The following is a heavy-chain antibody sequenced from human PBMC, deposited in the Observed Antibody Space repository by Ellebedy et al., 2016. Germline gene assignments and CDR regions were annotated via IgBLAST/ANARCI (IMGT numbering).Heavy chain of an antibody. D-gene: IGHD7-27*01. V-gene: IGHV4-4*02. J-gene: IGHJ4*02. CDR1: GNSISSKNW. CDR3: AREAWGSEGDN. Sequence: SETLSLTCAVSGNSISSKNWWSWVRQFPGKGLEWIGEISHSGTTNYNPSLKSRVTISVDKSNNQFSLNLSSVTAADTAVYYCAREAWGSEGDNWGQGTLVTVSA. CDR2: ISHSGTT.